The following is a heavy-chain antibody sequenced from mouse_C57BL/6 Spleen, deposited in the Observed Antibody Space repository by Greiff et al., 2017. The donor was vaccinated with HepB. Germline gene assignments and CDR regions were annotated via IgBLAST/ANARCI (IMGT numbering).Heavy chain of an antibody. CDR3: ARESTVVAWYFDV. V-gene: IGHV5-16*01. D-gene: IGHD1-1*01. J-gene: IGHJ1*03. CDR1: GFTFSDYY. CDR2: INYDGSST. Sequence: EVQLQESEGGLVQPGSSMKLSCTASGFTFSDYYMAWVRQVPEKGLEWVANINYDGSSTYYLDSLKSRFIISRDNAKNILYLQMSSLKSEDTATYYCARESTVVAWYFDVWGTGTTVTVSS.